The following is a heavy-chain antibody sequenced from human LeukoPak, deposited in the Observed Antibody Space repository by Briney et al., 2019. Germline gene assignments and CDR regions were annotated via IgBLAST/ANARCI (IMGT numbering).Heavy chain of an antibody. CDR1: GYTFTCYY. Sequence: ASVKASCKASGYTFTCYYMHWVRQAPGQGLEWMGWINPNSGGTNYAQKFQGRVTMTRDTSISTAYMELSRLRSDDTAVYYCARSPAYGDYGSAFDIWGQGTMVTVSS. CDR3: ARSPAYGDYGSAFDI. D-gene: IGHD4-17*01. J-gene: IGHJ3*02. V-gene: IGHV1-2*02. CDR2: INPNSGGT.